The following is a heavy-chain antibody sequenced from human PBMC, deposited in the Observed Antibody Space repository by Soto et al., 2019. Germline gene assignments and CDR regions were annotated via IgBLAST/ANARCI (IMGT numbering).Heavy chain of an antibody. Sequence: ASVKVSCKASGFNFTSYGLSWVRQAPGQGLEWMGWVSAYNGDTYYVQKLQGRVTITTDTSTNTAYMALRSLRSDDTALYYCARDPSIAVTGLDFDYWGQGTLVTVSS. V-gene: IGHV1-18*01. D-gene: IGHD6-19*01. CDR3: ARDPSIAVTGLDFDY. CDR2: VSAYNGDT. CDR1: GFNFTSYG. J-gene: IGHJ4*02.